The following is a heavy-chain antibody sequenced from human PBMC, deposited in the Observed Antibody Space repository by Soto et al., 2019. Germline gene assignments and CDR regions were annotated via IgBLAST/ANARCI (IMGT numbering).Heavy chain of an antibody. CDR3: AKQGGKYGIRSFDP. CDR1: GDPINNYY. J-gene: IGHJ5*02. Sequence: LETLSLTCTVSGDPINNYYWSWIRQPPGKGLEWIGYIYYSGNTKYNPSLKSRVTISVDTSKNQFSLRLTSVTAADTAVYYCAKQGGKYGIRSFDPWGQGTLVTSPQ. D-gene: IGHD1-1*01. CDR2: IYYSGNT. V-gene: IGHV4-59*08.